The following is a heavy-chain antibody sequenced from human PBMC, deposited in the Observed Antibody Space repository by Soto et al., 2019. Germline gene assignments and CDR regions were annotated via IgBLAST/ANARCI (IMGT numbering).Heavy chain of an antibody. CDR3: ARRAETNGWNGFGADKYYFDF. J-gene: IGHJ4*02. CDR2: LNPNTGNS. CDR1: GGTFSSYA. Sequence: ASVKVSCTTSGGTFSSYAISWVRQAPGQGLEWMGGLNPNTGNSGYAQKFQGRITVTSDTSINTVHMELSSLRSEDTAVYYCARRAETNGWNGFGADKYYFDFWGQGTLVTVSS. V-gene: IGHV1-8*02. D-gene: IGHD1-1*01.